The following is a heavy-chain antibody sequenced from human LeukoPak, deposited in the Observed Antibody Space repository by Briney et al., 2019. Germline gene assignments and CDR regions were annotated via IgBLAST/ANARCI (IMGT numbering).Heavy chain of an antibody. Sequence: GGSLRLSCAASGFTVSSNYMSWVRQAPGKGLEWVSVIYSGGSTYYADSVKGRFTISRDNSKNTLYLQMNSLRAEDTAVYYCAKDPSTTKSAFDIWGQGTMVTVSS. CDR2: IYSGGST. D-gene: IGHD5-12*01. J-gene: IGHJ3*02. CDR3: AKDPSTTKSAFDI. CDR1: GFTVSSNY. V-gene: IGHV3-53*01.